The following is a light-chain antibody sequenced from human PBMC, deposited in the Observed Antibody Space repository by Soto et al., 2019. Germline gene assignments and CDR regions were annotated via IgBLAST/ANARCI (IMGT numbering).Light chain of an antibody. V-gene: IGLV2-14*01. Sequence: QSALTQPASVSGSPGQSITISCTGTSSDVGGYNYVSWYQQHPGKAPKLMIYDVGNRPSGVSNRFSGSKSGNTASLTISGLQAEDEADYYCSSYTSSSTRGVFGGGTKVTVL. CDR3: SSYTSSSTRGV. CDR1: SSDVGGYNY. CDR2: DVG. J-gene: IGLJ2*01.